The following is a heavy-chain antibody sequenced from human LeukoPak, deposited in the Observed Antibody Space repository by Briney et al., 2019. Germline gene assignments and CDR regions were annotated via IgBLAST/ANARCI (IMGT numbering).Heavy chain of an antibody. CDR1: GYTFTSYG. D-gene: IGHD5-12*01. V-gene: IGHV1-69*06. Sequence: ASVKVSCKASGYTFTSYGISWVRQAPGQGLEWMGGIIPIFGTANYAQKFQGRVTMTEDTSTDTAYMELSSLRSEDTAVYYCATLGVVGGYDWRGVLDYWGQGTLVTVSS. CDR3: ATLGVVGGYDWRGVLDY. J-gene: IGHJ4*02. CDR2: IIPIFGTA.